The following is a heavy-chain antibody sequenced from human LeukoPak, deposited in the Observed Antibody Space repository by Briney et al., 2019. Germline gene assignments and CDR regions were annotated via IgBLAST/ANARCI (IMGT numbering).Heavy chain of an antibody. V-gene: IGHV3-48*01. CDR1: GFTFSSYS. J-gene: IGHJ4*02. D-gene: IGHD5-24*01. CDR3: ARDTIMTGDGIIDY. CDR2: INSGSSTI. Sequence: GGSLRLSCAASGFTFSSYSVNWVRQGPGKGLEWVSYINSGSSTIFYADSVKGRFTISRDNAKNSLYLQMNSLRAEDTAVYYCARDTIMTGDGIIDYWGRGTLVTVSS.